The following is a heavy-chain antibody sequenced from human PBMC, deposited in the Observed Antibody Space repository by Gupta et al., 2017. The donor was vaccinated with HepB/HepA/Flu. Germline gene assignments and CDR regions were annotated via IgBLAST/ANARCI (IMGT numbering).Heavy chain of an antibody. CDR1: GFTFSYYG. CDR2: ISGNSIAT. D-gene: IGHD2-2*01. Sequence: EVQLLESGGGLVQPGGSLRLSCGASGFTFSYYGMSWVRQAQGKGLEWVSGISGNSIATYYADSVKGRFIISRDNSKNTLYLHMNSLRAEDTAVYFCAKGYCSATSCNYYYFHMDVWGKGTTVTVS. CDR3: AKGYCSATSCNYYYFHMDV. V-gene: IGHV3-23*01. J-gene: IGHJ6*03.